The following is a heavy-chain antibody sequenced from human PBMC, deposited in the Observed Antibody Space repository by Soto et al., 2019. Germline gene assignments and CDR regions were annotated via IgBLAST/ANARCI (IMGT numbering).Heavy chain of an antibody. J-gene: IGHJ5*02. CDR3: ARISPLITVAGTTLNWFDP. Sequence: QLQLQESGPGLVKPSETLSLTCTVSGGSISSSNYYWGWIRQPPGEGLEWIGSIYYSGSTYYNPSLKSRVTLSVDTSKNQFSLKLSSVTAADTAVYYCARISPLITVAGTTLNWFDPWGQGTLVTVSS. CDR2: IYYSGST. V-gene: IGHV4-39*01. CDR1: GGSISSSNYY. D-gene: IGHD6-19*01.